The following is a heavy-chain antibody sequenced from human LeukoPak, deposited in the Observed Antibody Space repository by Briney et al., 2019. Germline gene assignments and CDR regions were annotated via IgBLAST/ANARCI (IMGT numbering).Heavy chain of an antibody. CDR1: GGSISSYY. Sequence: PSETLSLTCTVSGGSISSYYWSWIRQPAGKGLEWIGRIYTSGSTNYNPSLKSQVTMSVDTSKNQFSLKLSSVTAADTAVYYCARSPYCSSTSCYYYYYMDVWGKGTTVTVSS. CDR2: IYTSGST. D-gene: IGHD2-2*01. J-gene: IGHJ6*03. V-gene: IGHV4-4*07. CDR3: ARSPYCSSTSCYYYYYMDV.